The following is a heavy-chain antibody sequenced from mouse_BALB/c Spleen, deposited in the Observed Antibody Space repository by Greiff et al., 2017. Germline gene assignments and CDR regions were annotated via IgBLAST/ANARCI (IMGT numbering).Heavy chain of an antibody. CDR1: GFSLTGYG. CDR2: IWGDGST. CDR3: VRDGYLPLYAMDY. V-gene: IGHV2-6-7*01. Sequence: QVQLKESGPGLVAPSQSLSITCTVSGFSLTGYGVNWVRQPPGKGLEWLGMIWGDGSTDYNSALKSRLSISKDNSKSQVFLKMNSLQTDDTAIYYCVRDGYLPLYAMDYWGQGTSVTVSS. D-gene: IGHD1-2*01. J-gene: IGHJ4*01.